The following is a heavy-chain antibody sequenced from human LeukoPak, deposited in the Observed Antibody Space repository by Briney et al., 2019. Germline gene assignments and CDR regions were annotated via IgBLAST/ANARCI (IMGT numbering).Heavy chain of an antibody. CDR2: MDPNSGNT. J-gene: IGHJ5*02. D-gene: IGHD5-12*01. Sequence: ASVKVSCKASGYTFTSYDINWVRQATGQGLEWMGWMDPNSGNTGYAQKFQGRVTMTRNTSISTAYMELSSLRSEDTAVYYCARGRFTEKWLRLGWFDPWGQGTLVTVSS. CDR3: ARGRFTEKWLRLGWFDP. CDR1: GYTFTSYD. V-gene: IGHV1-8*01.